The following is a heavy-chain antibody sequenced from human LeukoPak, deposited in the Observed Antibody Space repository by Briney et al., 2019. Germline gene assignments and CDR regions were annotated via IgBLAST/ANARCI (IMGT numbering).Heavy chain of an antibody. J-gene: IGHJ6*02. CDR2: ISYDGSNK. CDR1: GFTFSSYA. Sequence: GRSLRLSCAASGFTFSSYAMHWVRQAPGKGLEWVAVISYDGSNKYYADSVKGRFTISRDNSKNTLYLQMNSLRAEDTAVYYCARDQYYYDSSPRGGLLHYYYYGMDVWGQGTTVTVSS. CDR3: ARDQYYYDSSPRGGLLHYYYYGMDV. D-gene: IGHD3-22*01. V-gene: IGHV3-30*04.